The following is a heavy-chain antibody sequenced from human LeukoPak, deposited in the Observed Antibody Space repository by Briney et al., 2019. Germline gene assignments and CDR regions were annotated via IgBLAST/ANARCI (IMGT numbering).Heavy chain of an antibody. D-gene: IGHD4-17*01. V-gene: IGHV3-21*01. CDR2: ISSSSSYI. CDR3: ARDFYGDYSFDY. Sequence: GGSLRLSCAASGFTFSSYSMNWVRQAPGKGLEWVSSISSSSSYIYYADSVKGRFTISRDNAKNSLYLQMNSLGAEDTAVYYCARDFYGDYSFDYWGQGTLVTVSS. CDR1: GFTFSSYS. J-gene: IGHJ4*02.